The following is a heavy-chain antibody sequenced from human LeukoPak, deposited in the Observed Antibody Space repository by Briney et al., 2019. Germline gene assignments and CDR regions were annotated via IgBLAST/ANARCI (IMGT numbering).Heavy chain of an antibody. D-gene: IGHD3-10*02. CDR3: AELGITMIGGV. J-gene: IGHJ6*04. Sequence: GGSLRLSCAASGFTFSSYEMNWVRQAPGKGLEWVSYISSSGSTIYYADSVKGRFTISRDNAKNSLYLQMNSLRAEDTAVYYCAELGITMIGGVWGKGATVTVSS. CDR2: ISSSGSTI. CDR1: GFTFSSYE. V-gene: IGHV3-48*03.